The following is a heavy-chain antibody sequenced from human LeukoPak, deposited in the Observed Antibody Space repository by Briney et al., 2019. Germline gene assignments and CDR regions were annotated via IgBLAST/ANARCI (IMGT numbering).Heavy chain of an antibody. CDR3: ARDLGGDNWFDP. CDR1: GGSISSTNYY. V-gene: IGHV4-30-4*01. J-gene: IGHJ5*02. CDR2: IYYSGST. Sequence: SETLSLTCTVSGGSISSTNYYWSWIRQPPGKGLEWIGYIYYSGSTYYNPSLKSRVTISVDTSKNQFSLKLSSVTAADTAVYYCARDLGGDNWFDPWGQGTLVTVSS. D-gene: IGHD2-21*01.